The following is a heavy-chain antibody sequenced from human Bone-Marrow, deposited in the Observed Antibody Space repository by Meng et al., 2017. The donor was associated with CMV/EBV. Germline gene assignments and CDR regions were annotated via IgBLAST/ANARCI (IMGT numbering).Heavy chain of an antibody. V-gene: IGHV1-69*05. Sequence: SVKVSCKASGGTFSSYAISWVRQAPGQGLEWMGGIIPIFGTANYAQKFQGRVTITTDTSTSTAYMELRSLRSDDTAVYYCARDRYNWDFDYWGQGTLVTVSS. J-gene: IGHJ4*02. CDR1: GGTFSSYA. D-gene: IGHD1-1*01. CDR2: IIPIFGTA. CDR3: ARDRYNWDFDY.